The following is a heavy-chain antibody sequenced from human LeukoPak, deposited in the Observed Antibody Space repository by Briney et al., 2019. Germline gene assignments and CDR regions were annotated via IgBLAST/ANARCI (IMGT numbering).Heavy chain of an antibody. V-gene: IGHV3-23*01. CDR1: GFTFSSFA. D-gene: IGHD2-2*01. Sequence: GGSLRLSCAASGFTFSSFAISWVRQGPGKGLEWVASISGRGDGTSYADSVKGRFTISRDNTKNTLYLQMNSLRAEDTAVYYCAKAGYCSSTTCYAFDVWGQGTMVTVSS. CDR3: AKAGYCSSTTCYAFDV. CDR2: ISGRGDGT. J-gene: IGHJ3*01.